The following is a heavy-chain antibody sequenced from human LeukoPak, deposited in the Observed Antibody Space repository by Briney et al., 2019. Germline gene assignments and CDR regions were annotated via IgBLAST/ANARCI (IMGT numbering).Heavy chain of an antibody. CDR1: GYTFTAYY. J-gene: IGHJ4*02. D-gene: IGHD5-12*01. CDR2: VSPNTGGT. Sequence: ASVKVSCKASGYTFTAYYIHWVRQAPGQGLEWMRWVSPNTGGTKYAQEFQGRVTMTRDTSISTAYMDLSRLRSDDTAIYYCARIEGAAITFWGQGTLVTVSS. V-gene: IGHV1-2*02. CDR3: ARIEGAAITF.